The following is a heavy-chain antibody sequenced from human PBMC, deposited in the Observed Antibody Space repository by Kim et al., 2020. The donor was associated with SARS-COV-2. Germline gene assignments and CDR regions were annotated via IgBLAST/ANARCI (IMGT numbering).Heavy chain of an antibody. Sequence: SETLSLTCAVYGGSFSGYYWSWIRQPPGKGLEWIGEINHSGSTNYNPSLKSRVTISVDTSKNQFSLKLSSVTAADTAVYYCARDNLSGVARRFNWFDPWG. V-gene: IGHV4-34*01. CDR1: GGSFSGYY. D-gene: IGHD3-16*01. CDR3: ARDNLSGVARRFNWFDP. CDR2: INHSGST. J-gene: IGHJ5*02.